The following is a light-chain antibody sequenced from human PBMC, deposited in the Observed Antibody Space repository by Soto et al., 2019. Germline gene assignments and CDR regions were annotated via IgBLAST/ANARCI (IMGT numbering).Light chain of an antibody. CDR1: QSISTY. Sequence: DIQLTQSPSSLSASVGYRITITCRASQSISTYLNWYQQKPGEAPTLLVYDSSTLQSGVPSRFSGSGFGTDFTLTVNSLQPEDFATYYCQQSYTSPITFGQGTRREIK. CDR3: QQSYTSPIT. V-gene: IGKV1-39*01. J-gene: IGKJ5*01. CDR2: DSS.